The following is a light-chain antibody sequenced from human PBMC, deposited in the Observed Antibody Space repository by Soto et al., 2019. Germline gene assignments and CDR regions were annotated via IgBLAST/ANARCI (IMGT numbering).Light chain of an antibody. CDR1: QSISGN. V-gene: IGKV3-15*01. CDR3: QQYNNWPPYT. J-gene: IGKJ2*01. CDR2: GAS. Sequence: EIVLTQSPATLSVSPGETATLSCRASQSISGNLDWYQQKPGQTPRLLIQGASTRATGIPARFSGSGSGTEFTLTISSLQSEDFAVYYCQQYNNWPPYTFGQGTKLEIK.